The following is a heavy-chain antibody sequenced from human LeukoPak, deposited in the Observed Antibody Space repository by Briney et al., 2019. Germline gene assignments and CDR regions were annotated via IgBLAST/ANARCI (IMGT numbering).Heavy chain of an antibody. D-gene: IGHD3-10*01. CDR1: GYTFTSYG. J-gene: IGHJ4*02. V-gene: IGHV1-8*01. CDR2: MNPNSGNT. Sequence: GASVKVSCKASGYTFTSYGINWVRQATGQGLEWMGWMNPNSGNTGYAQKFQVRVTMTRNTSISTAYMELSSLRSEDTAVYYCARGSSGRLEPNDYWGQGTLVTVSS. CDR3: ARGSSGRLEPNDY.